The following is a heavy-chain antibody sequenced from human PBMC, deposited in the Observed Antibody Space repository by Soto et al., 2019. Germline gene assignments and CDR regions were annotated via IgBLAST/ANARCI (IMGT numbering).Heavy chain of an antibody. CDR1: GFTFSSYS. D-gene: IGHD3-10*01. Sequence: EVQLVESGGGLVKPGGSLRLSCAASGFTFSSYSMNWVRQAPGKGLEWVSSISSSSSYIYYADSVKGRFTISRDNAKNSLYRQMNSLRAEDTAVYYCARDGRRSRSGSYYNDYYYYGMDVWGQGTTVTVSS. V-gene: IGHV3-21*01. J-gene: IGHJ6*02. CDR3: ARDGRRSRSGSYYNDYYYYGMDV. CDR2: ISSSSSYI.